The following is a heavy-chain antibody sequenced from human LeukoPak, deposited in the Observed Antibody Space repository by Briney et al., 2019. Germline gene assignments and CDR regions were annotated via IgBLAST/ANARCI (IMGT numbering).Heavy chain of an antibody. V-gene: IGHV4-59*01. CDR1: GGSISSYY. CDR2: IYYSGST. CDR3: ARDQGYCSGGRCYYWYFDL. Sequence: SETLSLTCTVSGGSISSYYWSWIRQPPGKGLEWIEYIYYSGSTNYNPSLKNRVTISVDTSKNQFFLKLSSVTAADTAVYYCARDQGYCSGGRCYYWYFDLWGRGTLVTVSS. J-gene: IGHJ2*01. D-gene: IGHD2-15*01.